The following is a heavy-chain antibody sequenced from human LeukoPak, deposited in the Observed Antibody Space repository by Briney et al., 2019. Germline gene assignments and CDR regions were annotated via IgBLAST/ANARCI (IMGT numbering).Heavy chain of an antibody. CDR1: GFTFRSYW. CDR2: INQHGSEK. Sequence: GGSLRLSCTASGFTFRSYWMSWVRQAPGKGLEWVGNINQHGSEKYYVDSVKGRLTISRDNAKNSLFLQLNSLRAEDTAVYYCARNVDAFDIWGQGTMVTVSS. V-gene: IGHV3-7*01. J-gene: IGHJ3*02. CDR3: ARNVDAFDI.